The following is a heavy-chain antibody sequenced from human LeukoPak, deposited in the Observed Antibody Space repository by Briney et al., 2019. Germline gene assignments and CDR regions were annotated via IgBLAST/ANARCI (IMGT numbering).Heavy chain of an antibody. J-gene: IGHJ4*02. Sequence: SVKVSCKASGGNFTSYSVSWVRQAPGQGLEYMGRIIPIFDTANYAQEFQGRVTITADEATATAYLELSSLTSEDTAVYYCAHSGNDYFDYWGQGTLVTVSS. D-gene: IGHD5-12*01. CDR3: AHSGNDYFDY. CDR2: IIPIFDTA. CDR1: GGNFTSYS. V-gene: IGHV1-69*13.